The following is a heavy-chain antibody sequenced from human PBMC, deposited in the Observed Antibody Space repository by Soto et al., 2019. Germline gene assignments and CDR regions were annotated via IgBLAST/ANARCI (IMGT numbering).Heavy chain of an antibody. CDR1: GFTFSSYA. J-gene: IGHJ3*02. Sequence: GVCLRLSCASSGFTFSSYAMSWVRQAPGKGLQWVSGVGGSDTDKHYADSVRGRFTVSRDNSKNTLYLHMNSLRVDDTAVYYCAKDATAVNGVWDPFDMWGQGTEVTVSS. D-gene: IGHD2-8*01. CDR2: VGGSDTDK. V-gene: IGHV3-23*01. CDR3: AKDATAVNGVWDPFDM.